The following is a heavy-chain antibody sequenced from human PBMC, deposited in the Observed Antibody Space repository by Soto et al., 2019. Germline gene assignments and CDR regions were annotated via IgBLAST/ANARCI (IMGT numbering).Heavy chain of an antibody. CDR3: ARQKRTAGLKFDY. J-gene: IGHJ4*02. V-gene: IGHV4-39*01. CDR2: IYYSGST. Sequence: SETLSLTGTVSGGSISSSSYYWGWIRQPPGKGLEWIGSIYYSGSTYYNPSLKSRVTISVDTSKNQFSLKLSSVTAADTAVYYCARQKRTAGLKFDYWGQGTLVTVSS. D-gene: IGHD6-13*01. CDR1: GGSISSSSYY.